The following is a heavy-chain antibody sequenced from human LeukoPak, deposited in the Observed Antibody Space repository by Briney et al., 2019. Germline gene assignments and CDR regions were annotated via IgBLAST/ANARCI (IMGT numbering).Heavy chain of an antibody. V-gene: IGHV3-30*18. J-gene: IGHJ4*02. Sequence: GGSLRLSCAASGFTFSSYGMHWVRQAPGKGLEWVAVISYDGSNKYYADSVKSRFTISRDNSKNTLYLQMNSLRAEDTAVYYCAKDYLLYDYWGQGTLVTVSS. CDR3: AKDYLLYDY. CDR2: ISYDGSNK. CDR1: GFTFSSYG.